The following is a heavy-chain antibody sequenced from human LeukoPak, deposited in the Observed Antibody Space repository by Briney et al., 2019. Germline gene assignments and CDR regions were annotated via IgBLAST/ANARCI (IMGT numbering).Heavy chain of an antibody. CDR2: ITWNGGTI. D-gene: IGHD3-10*01. J-gene: IGHJ4*02. V-gene: IGHV3-9*01. CDR3: ATRYASGPIADY. CDR1: GFSFDDFA. Sequence: GGSLRLSCAASGFSFDDFAMHWVRQAPGKGLEWVSGITWNGGTIDYADSVKGRFTISRDNAKNSLYLQMNSLRAEDTALYCCATRYASGPIADYWGQGTLATVSS.